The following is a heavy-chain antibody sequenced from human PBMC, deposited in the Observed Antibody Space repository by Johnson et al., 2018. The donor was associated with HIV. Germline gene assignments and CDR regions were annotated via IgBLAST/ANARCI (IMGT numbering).Heavy chain of an antibody. CDR1: EFTFGNYA. CDR2: IFSGGSNK. Sequence: QVQLVESGGGVVQPGRSLRLSCAASEFTFGNYAMHWIRQAPGKGLEWVALIFSGGSNKCYADSVKGRFTISRDNSQNTLSLEKNSLRAEATAVYYWARGDYCDSSGSSGTFDIGRQGTMVTVSS. CDR3: ARGDYCDSSGSSGTFDI. V-gene: IGHV3-30-3*01. D-gene: IGHD3-22*01. J-gene: IGHJ3*02.